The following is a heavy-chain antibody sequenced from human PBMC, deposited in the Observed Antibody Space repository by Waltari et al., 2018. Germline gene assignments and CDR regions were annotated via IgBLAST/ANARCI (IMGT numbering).Heavy chain of an antibody. D-gene: IGHD6-19*01. Sequence: QVQLQESGPGLVKPSETLSLTCTVSGGSISSYYWSWIRQPAGKGLEWIGRIYSSGSTNYNPSLRSRVTMSVDTSKNQFSLKLNSVTAADTAVYYCARDWVAVADYYFDYWGQGTLVTVSS. V-gene: IGHV4-4*07. CDR1: GGSISSYY. CDR2: IYSSGST. CDR3: ARDWVAVADYYFDY. J-gene: IGHJ4*02.